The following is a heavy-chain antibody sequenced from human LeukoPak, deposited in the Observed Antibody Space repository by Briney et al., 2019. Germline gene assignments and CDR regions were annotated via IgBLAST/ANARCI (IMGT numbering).Heavy chain of an antibody. CDR2: IIPIFGIA. CDR3: ASYDYGDYQNNNWFDP. V-gene: IGHV1-69*04. D-gene: IGHD4-17*01. CDR1: GGTFSSYA. J-gene: IGHJ5*02. Sequence: GASVKVSCKASGGTFSSYAISWVRQAPGQGLEWMGRIIPIFGIANYAQKFRGRVTITADKSTSTAYMELSSLRSEDTAVYYCASYDYGDYQNNNWFDPWGQGTLVTVSS.